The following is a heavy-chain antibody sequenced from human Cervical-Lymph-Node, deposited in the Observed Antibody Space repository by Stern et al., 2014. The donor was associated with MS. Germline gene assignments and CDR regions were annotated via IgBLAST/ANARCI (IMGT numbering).Heavy chain of an antibody. CDR3: ARQTTAWASDV. CDR2: ICPGDSEP. V-gene: IGHV5-51*01. D-gene: IGHD1-14*01. J-gene: IGHJ4*02. CDR1: GFKFSIYW. Sequence: EVQLVQSGAELIRPGGSLKISCKGSGFKFSIYWIAWVRQMPGKGLEWMGIICPGDSEPRYSPSFQGQVTMSADKSTSTACLQWSSLNASDSAMYFCARQTTAWASDVWGQGTLVTVSS.